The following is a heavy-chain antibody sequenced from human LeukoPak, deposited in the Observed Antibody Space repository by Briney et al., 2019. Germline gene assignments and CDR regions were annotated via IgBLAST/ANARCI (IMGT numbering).Heavy chain of an antibody. D-gene: IGHD2-2*01. J-gene: IGHJ3*02. Sequence: PGGSLRLSCAASGFTFSSYGMHWVRQAPGKGLEWVAVISYDGSNKYYADSVKGRFTISRDNSKNTLYLQMNSLRAEDTAVYYCAKSPDIVVQADAFDIWGQGTMVTVSS. V-gene: IGHV3-30*18. CDR3: AKSPDIVVQADAFDI. CDR1: GFTFSSYG. CDR2: ISYDGSNK.